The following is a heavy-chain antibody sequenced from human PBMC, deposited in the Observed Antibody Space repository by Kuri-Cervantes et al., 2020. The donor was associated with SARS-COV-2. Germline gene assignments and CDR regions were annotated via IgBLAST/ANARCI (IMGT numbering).Heavy chain of an antibody. CDR2: IYSGGST. D-gene: IGHD1-26*01. CDR1: GFTFSSYG. J-gene: IGHJ6*03. CDR3: ATEHRGSYGPMMYYYMDV. Sequence: ETLSLTCAASGFTFSSYGMSWVRQAPGKGLEWVSVIYSGGSTYYADSVKGRFTISRDNSKNTLYLQMNSLRAEDTAVYYCATEHRGSYGPMMYYYMDVWGKGTTVTVSS. V-gene: IGHV3-66*01.